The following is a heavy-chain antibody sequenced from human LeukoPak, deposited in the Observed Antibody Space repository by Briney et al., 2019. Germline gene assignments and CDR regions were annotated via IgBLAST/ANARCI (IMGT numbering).Heavy chain of an antibody. J-gene: IGHJ3*02. CDR2: ISACSGNT. CDR3: ARDPIAGATTSAFDI. D-gene: IGHD1-26*01. Sequence: ASVKVSCKASGYILTSYGILWVRQACGKGLEWMGWISACSGNTNYAQKLQGRVTMTTDTSTSTAYMELRSLRSDDTAVYYCARDPIAGATTSAFDIWGQGTMVTVSS. V-gene: IGHV1-18*01. CDR1: GYILTSYG.